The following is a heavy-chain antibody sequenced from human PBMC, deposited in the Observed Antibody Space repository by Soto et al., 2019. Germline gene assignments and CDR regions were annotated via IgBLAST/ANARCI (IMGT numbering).Heavy chain of an antibody. V-gene: IGHV1-69*01. J-gene: IGHJ6*02. CDR3: ARSQGGSSSLDIYYYYYYGMYV. CDR2: VIPIFGTP. CDR1: GGTFSTYA. D-gene: IGHD2-15*01. Sequence: QVQLVQSGAEVKKPGSSVKVSCKAPGGTFSTYAISWVRQAPGQGLEWMGGVIPIFGTPKYAQKFQGRVTITADESTSTGYMELRSLRSEDTAVYYCARSQGGSSSLDIYYYYYYGMYVRGQGTTVTVSS.